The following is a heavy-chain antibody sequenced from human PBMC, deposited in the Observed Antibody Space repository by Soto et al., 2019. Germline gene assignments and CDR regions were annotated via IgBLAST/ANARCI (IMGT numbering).Heavy chain of an antibody. J-gene: IGHJ6*02. D-gene: IGHD6-19*01. CDR1: GFTFSSYG. CDR2: IWYDGSNK. CDR3: ARDRVAVAGIIWYYGMDV. V-gene: IGHV3-33*01. Sequence: GGSLRLSCAASGFTFSSYGMHWVRQAPGKGLEWVAVIWYDGSNKYYADSVKGRFTISRDNSKNTLYLQMNSLRAEDTAVFYFARDRVAVAGIIWYYGMDVWGQGTTVTVSS.